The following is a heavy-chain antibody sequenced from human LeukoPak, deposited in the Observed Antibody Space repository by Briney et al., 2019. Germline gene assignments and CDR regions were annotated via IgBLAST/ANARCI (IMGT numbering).Heavy chain of an antibody. J-gene: IGHJ4*02. Sequence: PGRSLRLSCAASGFTFSSYAMHWVRQAPGKGLEWVAVISYDGSNKYYADSVKGRFTISRDNSKNTLYLQMNNLRADDTAVYYCANEIRPNDYWGQGTLVTVSS. CDR1: GFTFSSYA. D-gene: IGHD4-17*01. CDR2: ISYDGSNK. CDR3: ANEIRPNDY. V-gene: IGHV3-30-3*02.